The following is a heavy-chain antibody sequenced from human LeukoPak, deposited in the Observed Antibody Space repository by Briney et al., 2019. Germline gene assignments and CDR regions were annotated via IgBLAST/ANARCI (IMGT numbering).Heavy chain of an antibody. CDR1: GYTFTSYY. V-gene: IGHV1-46*01. CDR2: INPSGGST. D-gene: IGHD2-15*01. Sequence: ASVKVSCKASGYTFTSYYMHWVRQAPGQGLGWMGIINPSGGSTSYAQKFQGRVTMTRDTSTSTVYMELSSLRSEDTAVYYCARVSFPDIVVVVAEWWFDPWGQGTLVTVSS. J-gene: IGHJ5*02. CDR3: ARVSFPDIVVVVAEWWFDP.